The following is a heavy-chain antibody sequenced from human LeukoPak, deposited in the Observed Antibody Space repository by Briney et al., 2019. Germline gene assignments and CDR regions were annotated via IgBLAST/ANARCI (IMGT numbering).Heavy chain of an antibody. J-gene: IGHJ4*02. D-gene: IGHD2-2*01. Sequence: PGGSLRLSCAASGFTFSDYYMSWIRQAPGKGLEWVSYISSSGSTIYYADSVKGRFTISRDNAKNSLYLQMNSLRAEDTAVYYCASILYCSSTSCLAEGGDYWGQGTLVTVSS. CDR2: ISSSGSTI. CDR3: ASILYCSSTSCLAEGGDY. CDR1: GFTFSDYY. V-gene: IGHV3-11*01.